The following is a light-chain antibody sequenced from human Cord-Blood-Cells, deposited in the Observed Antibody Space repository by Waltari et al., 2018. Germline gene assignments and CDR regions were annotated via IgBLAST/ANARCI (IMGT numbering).Light chain of an antibody. CDR3: QQSYSTPIT. J-gene: IGKJ5*01. CDR2: AAS. Sequence: DIQMTQYPSSLSASVGDRVTITCRASQSISSYVNWYQHKPGKAPKLLIYAASSLQSGVPSRFSGSGSGTDFTLTISSLQPEDFATYYGQQSYSTPITFGQGTRLEIK. CDR1: QSISSY. V-gene: IGKV1-39*01.